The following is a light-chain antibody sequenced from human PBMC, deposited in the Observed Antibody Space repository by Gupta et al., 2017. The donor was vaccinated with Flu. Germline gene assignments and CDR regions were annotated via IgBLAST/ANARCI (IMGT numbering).Light chain of an antibody. CDR2: GAS. Sequence: DIQVTQSPSSLSASVGDRVTITCRASQRIGRFLNWYQQKPGKAPKVLIYGASSLQSGVPSRFSGSGSGTDFTLTISSLQPEDFATYYCQQSDSSPRTFGQGTKVEI. CDR1: QRIGRF. CDR3: QQSDSSPRT. V-gene: IGKV1-39*01. J-gene: IGKJ1*01.